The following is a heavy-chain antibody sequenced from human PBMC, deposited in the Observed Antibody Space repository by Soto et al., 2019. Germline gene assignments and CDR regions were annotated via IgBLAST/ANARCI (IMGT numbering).Heavy chain of an antibody. V-gene: IGHV3-23*01. D-gene: IGHD5-12*01. CDR3: AKDLRAGSGYDFDY. J-gene: IGHJ4*02. CDR2: VNPGGYST. Sequence: EVQLLQSGGGLVQPGGSLRLSCAASGFTFTSYSMTWVRQTPGKGLEWVAAVNPGGYSTYYADSVKGRFTISRDNSNKTLHPQMNSLRAEDTAVYYCAKDLRAGSGYDFDYRDQGTLVTVSS. CDR1: GFTFTSYS.